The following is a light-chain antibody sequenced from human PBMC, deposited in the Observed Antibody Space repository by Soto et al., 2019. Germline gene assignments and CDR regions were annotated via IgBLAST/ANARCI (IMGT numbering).Light chain of an antibody. CDR1: QGINNY. CDR3: QKYNGGQWT. Sequence: DIQMTKSPSSLSASVGDRGNITCRASQGINNYLAWYQQRPWKVPKLLIYAASTLHSGVPSRFRGSRSGTDFTLTISSLQSEDVATYYCQKYNGGQWTFGQGTKVDIK. J-gene: IGKJ1*01. CDR2: AAS. V-gene: IGKV1-27*01.